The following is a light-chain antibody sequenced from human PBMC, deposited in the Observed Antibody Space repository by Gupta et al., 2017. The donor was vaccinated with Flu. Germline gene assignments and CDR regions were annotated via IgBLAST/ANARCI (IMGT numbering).Light chain of an antibody. CDR2: GTS. J-gene: IGKJ2*01. Sequence: GTLSLSPGESVTLSCRASESVNRNHLAWYQQKPGQAPRLLMYGTSNRATGIPDRFSGGGSGTDFTLTINRLEPEDSAVFYCQHYGTSPYTFGQGTNLEIK. V-gene: IGKV3-20*01. CDR3: QHYGTSPYT. CDR1: ESVNRNH.